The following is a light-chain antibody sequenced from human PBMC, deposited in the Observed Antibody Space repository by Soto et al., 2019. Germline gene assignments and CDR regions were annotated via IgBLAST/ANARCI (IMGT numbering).Light chain of an antibody. Sequence: QSALTQPASVSGSPGQSITISCTGTSSDVGGYNYVSWYQQHPGQAPKLMIYEVSNRPSGVSDRFSGSRSGNTASLTISGLQAEDEADYYCSSSTSTSTYVFGTGTKLTVL. J-gene: IGLJ1*01. CDR2: EVS. CDR1: SSDVGGYNY. CDR3: SSSTSTSTYV. V-gene: IGLV2-14*01.